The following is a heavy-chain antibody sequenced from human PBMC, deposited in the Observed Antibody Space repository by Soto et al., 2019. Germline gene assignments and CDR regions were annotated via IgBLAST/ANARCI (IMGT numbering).Heavy chain of an antibody. CDR3: AREGEHEELDY. J-gene: IGHJ4*02. Sequence: VGSLRLSCAASGFTFSSYAMTWVRQAPGKGLEWLSVISSTGSTYFADSVKGRFTISRDNSKNTLSLQMHSLRVDDTAVYYCAREGEHEELDYWGQGTLVTVSS. D-gene: IGHD3-16*01. CDR1: GFTFSSYA. CDR2: ISSTGST. V-gene: IGHV3-23*01.